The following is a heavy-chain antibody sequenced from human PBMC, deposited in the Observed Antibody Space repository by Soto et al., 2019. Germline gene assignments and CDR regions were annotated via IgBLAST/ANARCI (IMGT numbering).Heavy chain of an antibody. D-gene: IGHD3-16*01. CDR3: AHRRPGRFRFDP. Sequence: QTLPLTCTVSGGSISSGEYYLKWISQPPGNGLEWLSLISWDNDKRYSPSLKNRATISKYTSQNQVVLTMTNMDPVDTATYYCAHRRPGRFRFDPWAQGSLVTVCS. CDR2: ISWDNDK. CDR1: GGSISSGEYY. V-gene: IGHV2-5*08. J-gene: IGHJ5*02.